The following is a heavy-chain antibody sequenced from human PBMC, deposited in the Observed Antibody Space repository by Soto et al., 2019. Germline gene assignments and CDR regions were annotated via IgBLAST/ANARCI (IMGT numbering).Heavy chain of an antibody. V-gene: IGHV1-18*04. D-gene: IGHD3-16*01. CDR2: ISPYTGNT. CDR3: VMVDNYVTPTPQDV. J-gene: IGHJ6*02. CDR1: GYTFTSYG. Sequence: GASVKVSCKASGYTFTSYGISWVRLAPGQGLEWMGWISPYTGNTHSATKVQGRLTMTTDTSTSTAYMDLGSLTSDDTAVYYCVMVDNYVTPTPQDVWGQGTTVTVSS.